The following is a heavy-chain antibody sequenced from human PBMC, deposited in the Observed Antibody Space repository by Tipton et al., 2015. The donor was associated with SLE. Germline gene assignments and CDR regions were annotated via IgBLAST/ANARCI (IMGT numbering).Heavy chain of an antibody. CDR1: GGSICSYY. Sequence: TLSLTCTVSGGSICSYYWSWFRQPPGKGLEWIGYIDYSGSTNYNPSLTRRVTISGDTSKNQFSLKLSSVTAADTAVYYCARDHGSGGPVDYWGQGTLVTVSS. D-gene: IGHD1-26*01. CDR2: IDYSGST. V-gene: IGHV4-59*01. CDR3: ARDHGSGGPVDY. J-gene: IGHJ4*02.